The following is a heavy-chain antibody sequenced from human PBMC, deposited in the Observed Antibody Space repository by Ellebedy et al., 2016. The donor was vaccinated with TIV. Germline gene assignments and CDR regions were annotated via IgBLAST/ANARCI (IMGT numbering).Heavy chain of an antibody. CDR3: ARVADFDWLPSSFDY. V-gene: IGHV3-72*01. D-gene: IGHD3-9*01. J-gene: IGHJ4*02. Sequence: GGSLRLSXAASGFTFSDHYMDWVRQAPGKGLEWVGRTRNRATSYTTEYAASVKGRFTISRDDSKNSLYLQMDSLKTEDTAVYYCARVADFDWLPSSFDYWGQGTLVTVSS. CDR1: GFTFSDHY. CDR2: TRNRATSYTT.